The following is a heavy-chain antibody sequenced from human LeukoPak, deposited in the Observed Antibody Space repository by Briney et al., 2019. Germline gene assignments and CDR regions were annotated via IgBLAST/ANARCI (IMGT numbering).Heavy chain of an antibody. J-gene: IGHJ1*01. CDR3: ASPPNPIGYYDILTGYTGFGYFQH. CDR2: ISGSGGST. CDR1: GFTFSSYA. V-gene: IGHV3-23*01. D-gene: IGHD3-9*01. Sequence: GGSLRLSCAASGFTFSSYAMSWVRQAPGKGLEWVSAISGSGGSTYYADSVKGRFTISRDNSKNTLYLQMNSLRAEDTAVYYCASPPNPIGYYDILTGYTGFGYFQHWGQGTLVTVSS.